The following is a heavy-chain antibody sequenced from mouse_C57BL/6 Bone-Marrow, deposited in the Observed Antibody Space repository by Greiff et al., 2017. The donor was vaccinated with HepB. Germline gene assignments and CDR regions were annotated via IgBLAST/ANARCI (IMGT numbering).Heavy chain of an antibody. Sequence: QVQLQQQSGAELVRPGTSVKVSCKASGYAFTNYLIEWVKQRPGQGLEWIGVINPGSGGTNYNEKFKGKATLTADKSSSTAYMQLSSLTSEDSAVYFCARSLITTVAAYWGQGTLVTVSA. J-gene: IGHJ3*01. CDR1: GYAFTNYL. D-gene: IGHD1-1*01. V-gene: IGHV1-54*01. CDR3: ARSLITTVAAY. CDR2: INPGSGGT.